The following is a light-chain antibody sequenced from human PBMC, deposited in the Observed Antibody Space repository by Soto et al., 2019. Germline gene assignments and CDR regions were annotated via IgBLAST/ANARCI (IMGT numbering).Light chain of an antibody. J-gene: IGLJ2*01. CDR2: QDS. V-gene: IGLV3-1*01. CDR3: QAWDSSTVV. CDR1: KLGDNY. Sequence: SYELTQPPSVSVSPGQTASITCSGDKLGDNYACWYQQKPGQSPVLVIYQDSKRPSGIPERFSGYNSGNTATLTISGTQAMDEADYYCQAWDSSTVVFGGGTTLTVL.